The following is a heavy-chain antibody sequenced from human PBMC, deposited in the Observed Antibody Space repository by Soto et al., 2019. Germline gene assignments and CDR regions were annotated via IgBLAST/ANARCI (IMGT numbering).Heavy chain of an antibody. V-gene: IGHV3-30*18. CDR2: ISYDGSNK. CDR3: AKSLMDYDILTGYYYYYGMDV. D-gene: IGHD3-9*01. CDR1: VFTFSSYG. J-gene: IGHJ6*02. Sequence: GGSLRLSCAASVFTFSSYGMHWVRQAPGKGLEWVAVISYDGSNKYYADSVKGRFTISRDNSKNTLYLQMNSLRAEDTAVYYCAKSLMDYDILTGYYYYYGMDVWGQGTTVTVSS.